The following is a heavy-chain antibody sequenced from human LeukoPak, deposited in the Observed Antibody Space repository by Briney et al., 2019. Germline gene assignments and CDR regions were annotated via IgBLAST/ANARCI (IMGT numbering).Heavy chain of an antibody. D-gene: IGHD3-22*01. CDR1: GNTFTGYY. V-gene: IGHV1-2*06. J-gene: IGHJ4*02. Sequence: GASVKVSCKASGNTFTGYYIHWVRQAPGQGLEWMGRINPNSGGTNNAQKFQGRVTMTRDTSITTAYMELSRLTSDDTAVYYCARGGHYSDSSGYLYYFDYWGQGTLVTVSS. CDR3: ARGGHYSDSSGYLYYFDY. CDR2: INPNSGGT.